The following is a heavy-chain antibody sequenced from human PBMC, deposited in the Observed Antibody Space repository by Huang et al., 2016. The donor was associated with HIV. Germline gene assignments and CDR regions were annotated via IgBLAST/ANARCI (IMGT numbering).Heavy chain of an antibody. CDR2: VHYRGNT. J-gene: IGHJ3*02. CDR1: GDSVTNTTYY. CDR3: ARDPFPRDAFDI. V-gene: IGHV4-61*01. Sequence: QVQLQESGPALVKPSETLSLTCAVSGDSVTNTTYYWTWIRQPPGMGLAWVGFVHYRGNTNYNPSLKSRVTLSLDATKNQFSLTVTSVTAADTAVYYCARDPFPRDAFDIWGQGTMVIVSS.